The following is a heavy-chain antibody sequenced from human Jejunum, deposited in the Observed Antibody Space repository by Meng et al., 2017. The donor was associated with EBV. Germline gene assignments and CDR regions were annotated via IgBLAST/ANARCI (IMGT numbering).Heavy chain of an antibody. V-gene: IGHV3-23*01. D-gene: IGHD1-1*01. Sequence: EVELLESGGGLVLPGGSLRLSCAASGFTFSSPAMSWVRQAPGKGLEWVSVITGSSGTTYYADSVKGRFTISRDTSKNTLYLQMNGLRAEDTAIYYCAKLTNYWGQGTLVTVSS. CDR3: AKLTNY. J-gene: IGHJ4*02. CDR2: ITGSSGTT. CDR1: GFTFSSPA.